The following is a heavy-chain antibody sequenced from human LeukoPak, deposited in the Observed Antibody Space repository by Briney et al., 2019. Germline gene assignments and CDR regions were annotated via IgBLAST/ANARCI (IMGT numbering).Heavy chain of an antibody. CDR2: IHYSGST. V-gene: IGHV4-59*08. CDR3: ARYHVLNRGVNWFDP. Sequence: SETLSLTCTVSDGSINNYYWTWIRQPPGKGLEWIGCIHYSGSTNYNPSLKSRVTISIGTSKKDFSLKLTSVTAADTAMYYCARYHVLNRGVNWFDPWGQGALVTVSS. J-gene: IGHJ5*02. D-gene: IGHD2-2*01. CDR1: DGSINNYY.